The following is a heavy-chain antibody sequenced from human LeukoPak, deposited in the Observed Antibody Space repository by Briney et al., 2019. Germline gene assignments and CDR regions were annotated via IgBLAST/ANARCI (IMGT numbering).Heavy chain of an antibody. CDR3: ARMGYDFWSGYSYYFDY. J-gene: IGHJ4*02. Sequence: GSSVKVSCKASGGTFSSYAISWVRQAPGQGLEWMGGIIPIFGTANYAQKFQGRDTITTDESTSTAYMELSSLRSEDTAVYYCARMGYDFWSGYSYYFDYWGQGTLVTVSS. D-gene: IGHD3-3*01. V-gene: IGHV1-69*05. CDR1: GGTFSSYA. CDR2: IIPIFGTA.